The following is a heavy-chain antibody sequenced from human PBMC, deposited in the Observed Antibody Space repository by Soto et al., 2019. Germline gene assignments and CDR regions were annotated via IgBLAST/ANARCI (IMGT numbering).Heavy chain of an antibody. CDR3: ASQSSTPNFAF. J-gene: IGHJ4*01. Sequence: PSETLSLTCTVSGVSISSNDYYWGWVRQPLGKGLEWIGSLHYSGSTYYNPSLKSRVTISVATSKNQFSLRVISVTAADTAVYFCASQSSTPNFAFWGHGTLVTVSS. V-gene: IGHV4-39*01. CDR1: GVSISSNDYY. D-gene: IGHD2-15*01. CDR2: LHYSGST.